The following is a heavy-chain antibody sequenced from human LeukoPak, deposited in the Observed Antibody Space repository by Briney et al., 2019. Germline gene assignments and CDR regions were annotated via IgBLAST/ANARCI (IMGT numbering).Heavy chain of an antibody. CDR3: ARGVSSSWSGAAFQPFDY. D-gene: IGHD6-13*01. Sequence: SETLSLTCNVSGGSISSYYWSWIRQPPGKGLEWIGYIYYSGSTNYNPSLKSRVTISVDTSKNQFSLKLSSVTAADTAVYYCARGVSSSWSGAAFQPFDYWGQGTLVTVSS. CDR2: IYYSGST. J-gene: IGHJ4*02. CDR1: GGSISSYY. V-gene: IGHV4-59*12.